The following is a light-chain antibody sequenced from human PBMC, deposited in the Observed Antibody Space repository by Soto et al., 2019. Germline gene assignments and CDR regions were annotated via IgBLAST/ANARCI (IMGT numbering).Light chain of an antibody. V-gene: IGLV2-8*01. Sequence: QSALTQPPAASGSPGQSVTISCTGTSSDVGAYNYVSWYQHHPGKAPKLLVYEVNKRPSGVPDRYTGSMSANTASLTVSGLQAEDEADYYCTSHAGTINFPYIXGTGTKAPS. J-gene: IGLJ1*01. CDR1: SSDVGAYNY. CDR2: EVN. CDR3: TSHAGTINFPYI.